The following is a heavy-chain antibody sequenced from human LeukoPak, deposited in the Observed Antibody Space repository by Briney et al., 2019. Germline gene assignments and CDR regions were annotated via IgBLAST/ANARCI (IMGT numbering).Heavy chain of an antibody. CDR2: IYHSGST. J-gene: IGHJ4*02. V-gene: IGHV4-38-2*02. CDR3: ARDREYSSGPWDY. CDR1: GGSISSYY. Sequence: PSETLSLTCTVSGGSISSYYWGWIRQPPGKGLEWIGSIYHSGSTYYNPSLKSRVTISVDTSKNQFSLKLSSVTAADTAVYYCARDREYSSGPWDYWGQGTLVTVSS. D-gene: IGHD6-19*01.